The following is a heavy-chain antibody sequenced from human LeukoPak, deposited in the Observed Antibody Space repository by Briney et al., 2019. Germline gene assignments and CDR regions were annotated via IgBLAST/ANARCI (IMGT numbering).Heavy chain of an antibody. CDR3: VRLMEMAATPYYYYYMDV. D-gene: IGHD5-24*01. CDR1: GFPLSSHA. CDR2: IKGDGRET. V-gene: IGHV3-7*01. Sequence: PGGSLRLSCAASGFPLSSHAMSWVRQAPGKGLEWVTNIKGDGRETYYVDSVKGRFSVFRDNAKNSLFLQMNSLRAEDTAVYYCVRLMEMAATPYYYYYMDVWGKGTTVTVSS. J-gene: IGHJ6*03.